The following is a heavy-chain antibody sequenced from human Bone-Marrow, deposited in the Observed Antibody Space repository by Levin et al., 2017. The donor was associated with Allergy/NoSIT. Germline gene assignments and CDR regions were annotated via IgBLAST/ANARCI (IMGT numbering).Heavy chain of an antibody. J-gene: IGHJ4*02. CDR2: IWYDGSNK. V-gene: IGHV3-33*01. Sequence: GESLKISCAASGFTFSSYGMHWVRQAPGKGLEWVAVIWYDGSNKYYADSVKGRFTISRDNSKNTLYLQMNSLRAEDTAVYYCARALDTAMVIVCGYWGQGTLVTVSS. CDR3: ARALDTAMVIVCGY. D-gene: IGHD5-18*01. CDR1: GFTFSSYG.